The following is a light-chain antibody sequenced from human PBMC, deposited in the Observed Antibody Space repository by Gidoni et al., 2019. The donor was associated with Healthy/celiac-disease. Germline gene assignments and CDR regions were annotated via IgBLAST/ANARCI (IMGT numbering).Light chain of an antibody. Sequence: EIVLTQSPGTLSLSPGERATLSCRASQSLGRHSLAWYQQKPGQAPRLLIFGTSTRATGVPDRFSGSGSGADFTLIITRLEPEDFELYYCQQYGGSPLTFXGXTKIE. J-gene: IGKJ4*01. CDR1: QSLGRHS. CDR3: QQYGGSPLT. CDR2: GTS. V-gene: IGKV3-20*01.